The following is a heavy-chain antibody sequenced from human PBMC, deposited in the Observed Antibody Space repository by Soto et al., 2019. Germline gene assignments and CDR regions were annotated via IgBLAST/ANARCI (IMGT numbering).Heavy chain of an antibody. Sequence: GESLKISCKGSGYSFTSYWIGWVRQMPGKGLEWMGIIYPGDSDTRYSPSFQGQVTISADKSISTAYLQWSSLKASDTAIYYCARHRRGATVTYSQLCDYWGQGTLVTVSS. CDR3: ARHRRGATVTYSQLCDY. V-gene: IGHV5-51*01. D-gene: IGHD4-4*01. CDR1: GYSFTSYW. J-gene: IGHJ4*02. CDR2: IYPGDSDT.